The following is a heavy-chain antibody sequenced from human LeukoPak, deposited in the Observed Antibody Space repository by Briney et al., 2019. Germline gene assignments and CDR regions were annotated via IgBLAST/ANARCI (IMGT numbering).Heavy chain of an antibody. CDR1: GGSINNYY. CDR2: INHSGST. D-gene: IGHD3-10*01. CDR3: ARFRTNYYGSGSYYKNWFDP. J-gene: IGHJ5*02. Sequence: SETLSLTCSVSGGSINNYYWSWIRQPPGKGLEWIGEINHSGSTNYNPSLKSRVTISVDTSKNQFSLKLSSVTAADTAVYYCARFRTNYYGSGSYYKNWFDPWGQGTLVTVSS. V-gene: IGHV4-34*01.